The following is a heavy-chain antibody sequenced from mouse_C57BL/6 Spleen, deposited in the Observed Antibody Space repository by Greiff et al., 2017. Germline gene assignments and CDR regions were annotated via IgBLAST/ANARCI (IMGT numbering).Heavy chain of an antibody. Sequence: QVQLQQPGAELVRPGSSVKLSCKASGYTFTSYWMHWVKQRPIQGLEWIGNIDPSDSETHYNQKFKDKATLTVDKSSSTAYMQLSSLTSEDSAVYYCASGDTTVVAKHWGQGTTLTVSS. CDR2: IDPSDSET. CDR3: ASGDTTVVAKH. J-gene: IGHJ2*01. D-gene: IGHD1-1*01. CDR1: GYTFTSYW. V-gene: IGHV1-52*01.